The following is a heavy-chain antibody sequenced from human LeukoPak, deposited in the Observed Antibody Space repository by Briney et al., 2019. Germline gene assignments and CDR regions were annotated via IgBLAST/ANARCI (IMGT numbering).Heavy chain of an antibody. CDR3: ARVAYCSGGSCSRKYGPFDY. V-gene: IGHV3-23*01. Sequence: QAGGSLRLSCAASGFTFSSYAMSWVRQAPGKGLEWVSAISGSGGSTYYADSVKGRFTISRDNAKNSLYLQMNSLRAEDTAVYYCARVAYCSGGSCSRKYGPFDYWGQGTLVTVSS. J-gene: IGHJ4*02. CDR2: ISGSGGST. CDR1: GFTFSSYA. D-gene: IGHD2-15*01.